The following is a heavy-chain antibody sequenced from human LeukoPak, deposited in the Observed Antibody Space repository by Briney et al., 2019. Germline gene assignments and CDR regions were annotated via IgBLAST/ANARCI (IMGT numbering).Heavy chain of an antibody. D-gene: IGHD3-22*01. J-gene: IGHJ4*02. CDR3: ARVGYYDSSGYYYPPYFDY. CDR1: GGTFSSYA. CDR2: IIPIFGTA. Sequence: SVKVSCKASGGTFSSYAISWVRQAPGQGLEWMGGIIPIFGTANYAQKFQGRVTMTRDTSISTAYMELSRLRSDDTAVYYCARVGYYDSSGYYYPPYFDYWGQGTLVTVSS. V-gene: IGHV1-69*05.